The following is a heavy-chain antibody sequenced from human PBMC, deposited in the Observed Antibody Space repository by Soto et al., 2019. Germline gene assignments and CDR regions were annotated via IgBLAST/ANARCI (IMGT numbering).Heavy chain of an antibody. CDR2: INAGNGNT. Sequence: ASVKVSCKASGYTFTSYAMHWVRQAPGQRLEWMGWINAGNGNTKYSQKFQGRVTITRDTSTSTAYMELSSLRSEDTAVYYCARGADYDILAGYYRLLFDYWGQGTLVTVSS. D-gene: IGHD3-9*01. V-gene: IGHV1-3*01. CDR1: GYTFTSYA. J-gene: IGHJ4*02. CDR3: ARGADYDILAGYYRLLFDY.